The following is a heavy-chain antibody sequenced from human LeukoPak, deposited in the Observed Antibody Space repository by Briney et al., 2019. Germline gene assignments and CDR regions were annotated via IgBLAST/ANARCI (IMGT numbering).Heavy chain of an antibody. CDR3: ARAPYCSSTSCYIRWWFDP. J-gene: IGHJ5*02. CDR2: INPNSGGT. CDR1: GYTFTGYY. Sequence: ASVKVSCKASGYTFTGYYMHGVRQAPGQGLEWMGWINPNSGGTNYAQKFQGRVTMTRDTSISTAYMELSRLRSDDTAAYYCARAPYCSSTSCYIRWWFDPWGQGTLVTVPS. D-gene: IGHD2-2*02. V-gene: IGHV1-2*02.